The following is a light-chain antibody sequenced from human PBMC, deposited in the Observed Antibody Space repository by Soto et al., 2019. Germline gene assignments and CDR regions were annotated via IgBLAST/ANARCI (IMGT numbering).Light chain of an antibody. Sequence: DIQMTQSPSSVSASVGDRVTITCRASQDISNYLAWYQQKPGKAPNLLIYTASSLQSGVPSKFSGSGSGTDFNLTISSLQSEDVATYYCQQTNSVPLTFGGGTKVDIK. V-gene: IGKV1-12*01. J-gene: IGKJ4*01. CDR1: QDISNY. CDR3: QQTNSVPLT. CDR2: TAS.